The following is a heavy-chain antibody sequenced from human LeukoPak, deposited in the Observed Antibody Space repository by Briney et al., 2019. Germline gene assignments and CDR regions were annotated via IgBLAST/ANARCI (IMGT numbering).Heavy chain of an antibody. J-gene: IGHJ3*02. CDR1: GFTFSNYA. CDR2: TNGGGVRP. D-gene: IGHD3-9*01. V-gene: IGHV3-23*01. CDR3: AKHQGLFRYFDWAPDAFDI. Sequence: GGSLRLSCAASGFTFSNYAMSCVRQAPGKGLEWVSGTNGGGVRPQYADSVKGRFNISRDNSKNTLYLQMNSLRAEDTAVYYCAKHQGLFRYFDWAPDAFDIRGQGTMVTVSS.